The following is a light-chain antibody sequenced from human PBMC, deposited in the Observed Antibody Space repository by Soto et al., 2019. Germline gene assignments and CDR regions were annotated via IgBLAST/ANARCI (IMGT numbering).Light chain of an antibody. J-gene: IGLJ2*01. Sequence: QSVLTQPPSASGSPGQSVTISCTGTNSDVGGYNYVSWYQQHPGKAPKLMIYEVSKRPSGVPDRFSGSKSGNTASLTVSGVQAEDEADYYCSSYAGSTVVFGGGTKVTVL. V-gene: IGLV2-8*01. CDR1: NSDVGGYNY. CDR3: SSYAGSTVV. CDR2: EVS.